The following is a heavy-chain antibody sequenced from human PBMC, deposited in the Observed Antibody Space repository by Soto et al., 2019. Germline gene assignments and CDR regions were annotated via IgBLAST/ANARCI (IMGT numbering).Heavy chain of an antibody. CDR1: GGSISSGGYS. CDR3: AREGSAGTTFDY. J-gene: IGHJ4*02. CDR2: MYHSGST. D-gene: IGHD6-13*01. V-gene: IGHV4-30-2*05. Sequence: SETLSLTCAVSGGSISSGGYSWSWIRQPPGKGLEWIGYMYHSGSTYYNPSLKSRITINPDTSKNQFSLQLNSVTPEDTAVYYCAREGSAGTTFDYWGQGTLVTVSS.